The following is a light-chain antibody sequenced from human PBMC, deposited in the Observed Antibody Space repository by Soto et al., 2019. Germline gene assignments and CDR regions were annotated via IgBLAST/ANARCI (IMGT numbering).Light chain of an antibody. CDR2: DAS. CDR1: QSVSSY. Sequence: EIVLTQSPATLSLSPGERATLSCRASQSVSSYLAWYQQKPGQAPRLLIYDASNRATGIPARFSGSGSGTDFTLTISSLEPEDFAVDYCQQRSNWPAITFGQRTRLEIK. J-gene: IGKJ5*01. CDR3: QQRSNWPAIT. V-gene: IGKV3-11*01.